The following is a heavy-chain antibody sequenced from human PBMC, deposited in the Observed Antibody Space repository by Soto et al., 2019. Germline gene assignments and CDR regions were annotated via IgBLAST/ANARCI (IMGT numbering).Heavy chain of an antibody. J-gene: IGHJ5*02. CDR1: GFTFSSYA. Sequence: QVQLVESGGGVVQPGRSLRLSCAASGFTFSSYAMHWVRQAPGQGLEWVAVISYDGSNKYYADSVKGRFTISRDNSKNTLYLQMNSLRAEDTAVYYCARDVGVFAGWFDPWGQGTLVTVSA. CDR3: ARDVGVFAGWFDP. CDR2: ISYDGSNK. D-gene: IGHD2-21*01. V-gene: IGHV3-30-3*01.